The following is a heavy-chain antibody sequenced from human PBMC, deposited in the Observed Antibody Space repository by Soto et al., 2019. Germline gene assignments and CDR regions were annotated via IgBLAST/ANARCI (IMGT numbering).Heavy chain of an antibody. CDR3: ARGRRWLQRGYGMDV. D-gene: IGHD5-12*01. CDR2: INPSGGST. J-gene: IGHJ6*02. V-gene: IGHV1-46*01. CDR1: GYTFTSYY. Sequence: ASVKVSCKASGYTFTSYYMHWVRQAPGQGLEWMGIINPSGGSTSYAQKFQGRVTMTRDTSTSTVYMELSRLRSDDTAVYYCARGRRWLQRGYGMDVWGQGTTVTVSS.